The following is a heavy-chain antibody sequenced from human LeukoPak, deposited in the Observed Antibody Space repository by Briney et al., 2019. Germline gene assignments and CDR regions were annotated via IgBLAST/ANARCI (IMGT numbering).Heavy chain of an antibody. CDR2: ISYDGSNK. D-gene: IGHD4-17*01. Sequence: TGGSLRLSCAASGFTFSSYGMHWVRQAPGKGLEWVAVISYDGSNKYYADSVKGRFTISRDNSKNTLYLQMNSLRAEDTAVYYATNGDYDYWGQGTLVTVSS. J-gene: IGHJ4*02. CDR3: TNGDYDY. V-gene: IGHV3-30*03. CDR1: GFTFSSYG.